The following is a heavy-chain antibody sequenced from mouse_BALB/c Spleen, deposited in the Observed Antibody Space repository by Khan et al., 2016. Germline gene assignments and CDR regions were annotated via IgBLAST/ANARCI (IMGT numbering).Heavy chain of an antibody. CDR1: GFNFSSFG. D-gene: IGHD2-5*01. CDR2: ISSGSNTI. J-gene: IGHJ4*01. Sequence: EVELVESGGGLVQPGGSRKLSCAASGFNFSSFGMHWVRQAPEKGLEWVAYISSGSNTIYYADTVKGRFTISRDNPKKTLFLQMTSLRSDDTAMYYCARRIVTRDYYGMDYWGQGTSVTVSS. CDR3: ARRIVTRDYYGMDY. V-gene: IGHV5-17*02.